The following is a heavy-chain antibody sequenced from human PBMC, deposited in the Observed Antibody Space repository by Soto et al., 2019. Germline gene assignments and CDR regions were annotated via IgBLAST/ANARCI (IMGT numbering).Heavy chain of an antibody. J-gene: IGHJ4*02. V-gene: IGHV4-59*01. CDR2: IYYSGST. CDR3: ARDASNYGGNSI. D-gene: IGHD4-17*01. Sequence: SETLSLTCTVSGGSISSYYWSWIRQPPGKGLEWIGYIYYSGSTNYNPSLKSRVTISVDTSKNQFSLKLSSVTAADTAVYYCARDASNYGGNSIWGQGTLVTVSS. CDR1: GGSISSYY.